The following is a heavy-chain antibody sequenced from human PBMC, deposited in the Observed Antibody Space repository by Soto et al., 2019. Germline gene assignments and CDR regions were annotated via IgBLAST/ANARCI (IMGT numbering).Heavy chain of an antibody. CDR1: GFGVSNYG. Sequence: QVQLVESGGGVVQPGESLRLSCAASGFGVSNYGMHWVRQAPGKGLEWVAVIWKDENNKYYRDSVKGRFTISRDNSKNTGERKRRSLRCEARAVYSCARGEAWTDEAFGIWGQGTMVTVSS. J-gene: IGHJ3*02. CDR2: IWKDENNK. D-gene: IGHD1-26*01. CDR3: ARGEAWTDEAFGI. V-gene: IGHV3-33*01.